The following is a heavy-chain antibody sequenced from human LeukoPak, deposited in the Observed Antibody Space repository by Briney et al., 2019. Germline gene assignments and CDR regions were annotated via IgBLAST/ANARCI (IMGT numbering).Heavy chain of an antibody. CDR2: INDRGVST. J-gene: IGHJ4*02. CDR1: GFTFSTYS. D-gene: IGHD3-3*01. Sequence: PGGSLRLSCAVSGFTFSTYSMNWVRQAPGKGLEWVSGINDRGVSTYYADSVKGRFTISRDNSKNTLYLQMNSLRAEDTAVYYCAKGQGGDFWSGSAYFDWGQGTLVTVSS. V-gene: IGHV3-23*01. CDR3: AKGQGGDFWSGSAYFD.